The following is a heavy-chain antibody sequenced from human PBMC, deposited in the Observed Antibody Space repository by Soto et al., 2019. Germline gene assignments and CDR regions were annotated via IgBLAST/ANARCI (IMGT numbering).Heavy chain of an antibody. CDR3: ARARVRVVAATLPSWFDS. D-gene: IGHD2-15*01. V-gene: IGHV3-21*01. J-gene: IGHJ5*01. CDR1: GFTFSSYS. CDR2: ISSSSSYI. Sequence: GGSLRLSCAASGFTFSSYSMNWVRQAPGKGLEWVSSISSSSSYIYYADSVKGRFTISRDNAKNSLYLQMNSLRAEDTAVYYCARARVRVVAATLPSWFDSWGQGTLVTVSS.